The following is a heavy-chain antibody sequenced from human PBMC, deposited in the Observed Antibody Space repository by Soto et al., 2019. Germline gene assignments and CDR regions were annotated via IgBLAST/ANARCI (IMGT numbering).Heavy chain of an antibody. CDR3: ARAYYDFWSGYFNWFDP. V-gene: IGHV4-59*01. J-gene: IGHJ5*02. D-gene: IGHD3-3*01. CDR1: GGSISSYY. CDR2: IYYNGST. Sequence: QVQLQESGPGLVKPSETLSLTCTVSGGSISSYYWSWIRQPPGKGLEWIGYIYYNGSTNYNPSLKSRVTISVDASKNQSALELSSVTAADTAVYYCARAYYDFWSGYFNWFDPWGQGTLVTVSS.